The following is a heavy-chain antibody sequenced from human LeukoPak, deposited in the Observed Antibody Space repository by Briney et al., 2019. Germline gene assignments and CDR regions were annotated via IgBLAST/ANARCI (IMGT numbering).Heavy chain of an antibody. D-gene: IGHD2-15*01. V-gene: IGHV3-7*01. CDR2: IKQGGSET. Sequence: GGSLRLSCAASGFTFSSYGMSWVRQAPGKGLEWVANIKQGGSETYYADSVKGRFTISRDNAKNSLYLQRNSLRAEDTAVYYCARVHRGGVYCSGGSCYSRQTFYLDYWGQGTLVSV. CDR1: GFTFSSYG. J-gene: IGHJ4*02. CDR3: ARVHRGGVYCSGGSCYSRQTFYLDY.